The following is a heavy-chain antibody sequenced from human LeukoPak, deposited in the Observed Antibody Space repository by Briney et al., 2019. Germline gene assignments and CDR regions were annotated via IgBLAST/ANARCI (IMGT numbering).Heavy chain of an antibody. V-gene: IGHV4-31*03. CDR3: ARGGITMVREDYFDY. CDR1: GGSISSGGYY. CDR2: IYYSGST. Sequence: PSETLSLTCTVSGGSISSGGYYWSWIRQHPGKGLEWIGYIYYSGSTYYNPSLQGRVTISVDTSKNQFSLKLSSVTAADTAVYYCARGGITMVREDYFDYWGQGTLVTVSS. D-gene: IGHD3-10*01. J-gene: IGHJ4*02.